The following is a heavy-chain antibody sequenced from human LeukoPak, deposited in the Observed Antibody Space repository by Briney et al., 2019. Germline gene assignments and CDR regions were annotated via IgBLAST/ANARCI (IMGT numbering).Heavy chain of an antibody. CDR2: IWYDGSNK. CDR1: GFTFSSYG. CDR3: AKDRRSSGWYAY. J-gene: IGHJ4*02. Sequence: GGSLRLSCAASGFTFSSYGMHWVRQAPGKGLEWVAVIWYDGSNKYYADSVKGRFTISRDNSKNTLYLQMNSLRAEDTAVYYCAKDRRSSGWYAYWGQGTLVTVSS. D-gene: IGHD6-19*01. V-gene: IGHV3-33*06.